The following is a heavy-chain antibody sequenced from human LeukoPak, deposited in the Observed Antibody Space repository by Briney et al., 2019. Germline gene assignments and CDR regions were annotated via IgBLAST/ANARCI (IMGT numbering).Heavy chain of an antibody. CDR1: GFTFSSYS. J-gene: IGHJ1*01. Sequence: GGSLRLSCAASGFTFSSYSMHWVRQAPGKGLEWVAFIRYDGSKKYYEDSVKGRFTISRDNSKTLYLQMNTLRAEDTAVYYCARPNYPGVTVAGLSHWGQGTLVTVSS. V-gene: IGHV3-30*02. CDR2: IRYDGSKK. D-gene: IGHD6-19*01. CDR3: ARPNYPGVTVAGLSH.